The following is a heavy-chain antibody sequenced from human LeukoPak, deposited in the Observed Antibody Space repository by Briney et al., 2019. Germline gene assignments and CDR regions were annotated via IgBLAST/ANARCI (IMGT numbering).Heavy chain of an antibody. CDR2: IIPHSGVT. D-gene: IGHD5-18*01. CDR1: GYTFTGYY. CDR3: ARGGWSGYSYGSEPEKYFDY. J-gene: IGHJ4*02. V-gene: IGHV1-2*02. Sequence: ASVKVSCKASGYTFTGYYMHWVRQAPGQGLEWMGWIIPHSGVTKHAQKFQGKVTMTRDTSISTAYMELSRLRSDDTALYYCARGGWSGYSYGSEPEKYFDYWGQGTLVTVSS.